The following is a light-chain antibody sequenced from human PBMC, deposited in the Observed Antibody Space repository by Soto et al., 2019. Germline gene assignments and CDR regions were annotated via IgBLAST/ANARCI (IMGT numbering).Light chain of an antibody. J-gene: IGKJ2*01. CDR3: KQYDTYFRYT. CDR2: DAY. CDR1: QNINSK. Sequence: DIQMTQSPSTLSASVGDRVAITCRASQNINSKLAWYQKKPGKAPKLLISDAYNLESGVPSRFSGSVSGTEFTLTIGGLQPDDFATYYSKQYDTYFRYTFGQGTTLDIK. V-gene: IGKV1-5*01.